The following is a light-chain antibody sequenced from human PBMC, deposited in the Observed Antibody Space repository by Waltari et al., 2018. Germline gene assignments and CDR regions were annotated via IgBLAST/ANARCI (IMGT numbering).Light chain of an antibody. CDR2: VNSDGSH. V-gene: IGLV4-69*01. J-gene: IGLJ3*02. CDR1: SGHSSNL. Sequence: QLVLTQSPSASASLGASVKLTCTLSSGHSSNLLAWLPQRPERGPRYLMKVNSDGSHSKGDDIPDRFSGSSSGAERYLTISSLQSEDEADYYCETGGHGTWVFGGGTKLTVL. CDR3: ETGGHGTWV.